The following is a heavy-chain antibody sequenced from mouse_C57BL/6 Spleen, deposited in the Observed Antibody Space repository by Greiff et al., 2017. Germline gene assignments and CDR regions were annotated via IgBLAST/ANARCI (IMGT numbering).Heavy chain of an antibody. J-gene: IGHJ3*01. CDR3: ARGATVVATRGFAY. CDR2: INPNNGGT. CDR1: GYTFTDYY. V-gene: IGHV1-26*01. Sequence: EVQLQQSGPELVKPGASVKISCKASGYTFTDYYMNWVKQSHGKSLEWIGDINPNNGGTSYNQKFKGKATLTVDKSSSTAYMELRSLTSEDSAVYYGARGATVVATRGFAYWGQGTLVTVSA. D-gene: IGHD1-1*01.